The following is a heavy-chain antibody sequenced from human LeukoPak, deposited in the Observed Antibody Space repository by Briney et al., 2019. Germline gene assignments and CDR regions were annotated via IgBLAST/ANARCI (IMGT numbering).Heavy chain of an antibody. Sequence: GAAVKVSCKASGYSFTSYGISWVRQAPGQGLEWMGWISAYNGNTNYAQKLQGRVTMTTDTSTSTAYMELRSLRSDDTAVYYCARVATVTQFDYWGQGTLVTVSS. CDR3: ARVATVTQFDY. CDR2: ISAYNGNT. D-gene: IGHD4-17*01. J-gene: IGHJ4*02. CDR1: GYSFTSYG. V-gene: IGHV1-18*01.